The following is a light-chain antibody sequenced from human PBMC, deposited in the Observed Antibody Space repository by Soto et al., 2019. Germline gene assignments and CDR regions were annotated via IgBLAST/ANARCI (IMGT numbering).Light chain of an antibody. CDR1: SNDIATYNF. Sequence: SALTQPASVSGSPGQSITLSCPETSNDIATYNFVSWYQQHPGKAPKLLIYDVTNRPSGVSDRFSGSKSGSTASLTISGLQAEDEEDYYCKSYKTSTSFVFGTGTKVTVL. CDR3: KSYKTSTSFV. CDR2: DVT. J-gene: IGLJ1*01. V-gene: IGLV2-14*01.